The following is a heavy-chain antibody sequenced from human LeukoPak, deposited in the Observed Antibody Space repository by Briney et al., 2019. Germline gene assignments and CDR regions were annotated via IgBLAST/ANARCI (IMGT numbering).Heavy chain of an antibody. J-gene: IGHJ4*02. V-gene: IGHV4-39*02. CDR2: IYYSGST. Sequence: PSETLSLTCTVSGGSISSSSYYWGWIRQPPGKGLEWIGSIYYSGSTYYNPSLKSRVTISVDTSKNQFSLKLSSVTAADTAVYYCAREDYGGNSRDYFDYLGQGTLVTVSS. CDR3: AREDYGGNSRDYFDY. D-gene: IGHD4-23*01. CDR1: GGSISSSSYY.